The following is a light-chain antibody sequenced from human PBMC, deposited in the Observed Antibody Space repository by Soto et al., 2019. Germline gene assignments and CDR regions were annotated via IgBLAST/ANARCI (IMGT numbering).Light chain of an antibody. CDR3: QKYSSVPV. V-gene: IGKV1-27*01. J-gene: IGKJ3*01. CDR2: AAS. CDR1: QGIRNF. Sequence: DIQMTQSPTSLSASVGDRVTITCRASQGIRNFVAWYQQKPGKPPKLLIYAASTLQSGVPSRFSGSGSGTDFTLTINSLQPEDVATYSCQKYSSVPVFGPGTKVVI.